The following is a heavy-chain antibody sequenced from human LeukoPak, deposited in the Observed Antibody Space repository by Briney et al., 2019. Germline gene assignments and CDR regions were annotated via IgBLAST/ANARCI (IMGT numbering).Heavy chain of an antibody. J-gene: IGHJ4*02. CDR3: ARASGDIVETATMGSY. CDR1: GFTFNSYS. V-gene: IGHV3-21*01. Sequence: PGGSLRLSCAASGFTFNSYSMNWVRQAPGKGLEWVSSISSSSSSIYYADSVKGRFTISRDYAKNSLYLQMNSLRAEDTAVYYCARASGDIVETATMGSYWGQGTLVTVSS. D-gene: IGHD5-18*01. CDR2: ISSSSSSI.